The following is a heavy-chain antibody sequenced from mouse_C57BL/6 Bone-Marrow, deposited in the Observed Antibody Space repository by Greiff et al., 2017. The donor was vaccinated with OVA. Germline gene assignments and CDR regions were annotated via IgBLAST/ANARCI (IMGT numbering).Heavy chain of an antibody. D-gene: IGHD2-1*01. Sequence: VQLQQSGPVLVKPGASVKMSCKASGYTFTDYYMNWVKQSHGKSLEWIGVINPYNGGTSYNQKFKGKATLTVDKSSSTAYMELNSLTSEDSAVYYCARSGVTDGFAYWGQGTLVTVSA. CDR2: INPYNGGT. CDR1: GYTFTDYY. V-gene: IGHV1-19*01. J-gene: IGHJ3*01. CDR3: ARSGVTDGFAY.